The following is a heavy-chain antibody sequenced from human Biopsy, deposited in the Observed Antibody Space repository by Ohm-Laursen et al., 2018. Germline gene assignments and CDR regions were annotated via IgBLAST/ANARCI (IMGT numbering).Heavy chain of an antibody. CDR3: ATGIRSGWYYFDY. Sequence: GASVKVSCKVSGYTLSESSMHWVRQTPGKGLEWMGGFAPEDGKTFYAQNFQGRVTMTEGTSTHTAYMELSSLRSEGTALYYCATGIRSGWYYFDYWGQGTLVTVSS. V-gene: IGHV1-24*01. D-gene: IGHD6-19*01. J-gene: IGHJ4*02. CDR1: GYTLSESS. CDR2: FAPEDGKT.